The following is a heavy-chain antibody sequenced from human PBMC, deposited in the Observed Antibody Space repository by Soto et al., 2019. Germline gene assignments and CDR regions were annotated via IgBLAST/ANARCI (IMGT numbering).Heavy chain of an antibody. CDR3: ARVVPGAEAWFGP. V-gene: IGHV1-18*01. CDR1: GYTFSNYG. D-gene: IGHD2-2*01. J-gene: IGHJ5*02. CDR2: ISLYSDGT. Sequence: QVQLVQSGGEVKRPGASVKVSCKTSGYTFSNYGITWVRQAPGQPLEWLGWISLYSDGTNYAQKFQGRVSMTTDTSTTTAYMELRSLRSDDTAVYYWARVVPGAEAWFGPWCQGTLVTGSS.